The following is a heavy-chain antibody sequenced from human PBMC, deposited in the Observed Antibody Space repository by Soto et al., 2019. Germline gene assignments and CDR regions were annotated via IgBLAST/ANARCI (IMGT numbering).Heavy chain of an antibody. V-gene: IGHV4-4*02. CDR1: GGSISTSNW. CDR3: ARARATIAAAAIFDC. CDR2: VYRTGST. Sequence: QVQLQEPGPGLVKPSGTLSLTCAVSGGSISTSNWWSWVRQPPGKGLEWIGEVYRTGSTNYNPSLESRLTISVDKSKNQFSLKLTSVTAADTAVYYCARARATIAAAAIFDCWGQGTLVTVSS. J-gene: IGHJ4*02. D-gene: IGHD6-13*01.